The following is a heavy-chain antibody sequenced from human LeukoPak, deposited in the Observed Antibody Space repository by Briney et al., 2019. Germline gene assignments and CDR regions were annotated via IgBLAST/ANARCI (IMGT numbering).Heavy chain of an antibody. Sequence: SETLSLTCAVYGGSFSGYYWSWIRQPPGKGLEWIGEINHSGSTNYNPSLKSRVTISVDTSKNQFSLKLSSVTAADTAVYYCARWAYYYESSGSLDYWGQGTLVTVSS. CDR1: GGSFSGYY. V-gene: IGHV4-34*01. D-gene: IGHD3-22*01. CDR3: ARWAYYYESSGSLDY. CDR2: INHSGST. J-gene: IGHJ4*02.